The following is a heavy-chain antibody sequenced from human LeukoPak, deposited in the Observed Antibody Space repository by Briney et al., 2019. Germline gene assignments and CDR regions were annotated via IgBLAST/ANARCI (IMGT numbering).Heavy chain of an antibody. CDR1: GGSISSYY. CDR2: IYYSGST. V-gene: IGHV4-59*08. CDR3: ARLGQQWLNLAY. J-gene: IGHJ4*02. D-gene: IGHD6-19*01. Sequence: TSETLSLTCTVSGGSISSYYWSWIRQPPGKGLEWIGYIYYSGSTNYNPSLKSRVTISVDTSKNQFSLKLSSVTAADTAVYYGARLGQQWLNLAYWGQGTLVTVSS.